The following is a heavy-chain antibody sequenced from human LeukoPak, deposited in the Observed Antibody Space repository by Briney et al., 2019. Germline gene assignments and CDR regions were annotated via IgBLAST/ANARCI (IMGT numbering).Heavy chain of an antibody. V-gene: IGHV1-2*02. D-gene: IGHD5-18*01. Sequence: GASVKVSCKASGYTFTGYYMHWVRQAPGQGLEWMGWINPNSGGTNYAQKFQGRVTMTRDTSISTAYMELSRLRSDDTAVYYCATLPGYSYGYARWVVDYWGQGTLVTVSS. CDR2: INPNSGGT. J-gene: IGHJ4*02. CDR3: ATLPGYSYGYARWVVDY. CDR1: GYTFTGYY.